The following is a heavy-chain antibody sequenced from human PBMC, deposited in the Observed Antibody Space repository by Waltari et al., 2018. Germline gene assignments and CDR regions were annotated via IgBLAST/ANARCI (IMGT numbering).Heavy chain of an antibody. J-gene: IGHJ4*02. CDR2: IYRSGST. D-gene: IGHD1-26*01. CDR1: GYSISSGYY. V-gene: IGHV4-38-2*02. CDR3: ARMHDQWENSKFDY. Sequence: QVQLQESGPGLVKPSETLSLTCTVSGYSISSGYYWGWIRQPPGKGLVWIGSIYRSGSTYYNPSLKSRVTMSVDTSKNQFSLKLSSVTAADTAVYYCARMHDQWENSKFDYWGQGTLVTVSS.